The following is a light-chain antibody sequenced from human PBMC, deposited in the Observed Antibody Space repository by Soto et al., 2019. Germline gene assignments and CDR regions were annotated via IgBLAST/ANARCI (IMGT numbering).Light chain of an antibody. CDR2: LNSDGSH. Sequence: QLVLTQSPSASASLGASVKLTCTLSSGHSSYAIAWHQQQPEKGPRYLMKLNSDGSHSKGDGIPNRFSGSSSGAERYLTISSLQSEDEADYYCQTWGTGLLVSGGGTKVTVL. J-gene: IGLJ3*02. CDR1: SGHSSYA. V-gene: IGLV4-69*01. CDR3: QTWGTGLLV.